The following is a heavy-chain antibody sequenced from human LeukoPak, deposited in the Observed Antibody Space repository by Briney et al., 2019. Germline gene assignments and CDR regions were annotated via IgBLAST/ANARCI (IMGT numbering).Heavy chain of an antibody. Sequence: SGGSLRLSCAASGFTFSNAWMSWVRQAPGKGLEWVGRIKSKTDGGTTDYAAPVKGRFTISRDDSKNTLYLQMNGLKTEDTAVYYCTTDRADSREYYFDYWGQGTLVTVSS. CDR2: IKSKTDGGTT. J-gene: IGHJ4*02. CDR1: GFTFSNAW. V-gene: IGHV3-15*01. CDR3: TTDRADSREYYFDY. D-gene: IGHD6-25*01.